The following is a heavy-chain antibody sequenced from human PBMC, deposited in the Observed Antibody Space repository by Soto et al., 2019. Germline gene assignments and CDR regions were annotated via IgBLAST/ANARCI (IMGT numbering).Heavy chain of an antibody. D-gene: IGHD6-13*01. CDR2: IYYSGST. J-gene: IGHJ4*02. CDR3: ARLVSGWYMPDY. CDR1: GGSISSYS. V-gene: IGHV4-59*08. Sequence: SETLSLTCTVSGGSISSYSWSWIRQPPGKGLDWIAYIYYSGSTYYNPSLKSRVTISVDTTKNQFSLKLSSVTAADTAVYYCARLVSGWYMPDYWGQGTLVTVSS.